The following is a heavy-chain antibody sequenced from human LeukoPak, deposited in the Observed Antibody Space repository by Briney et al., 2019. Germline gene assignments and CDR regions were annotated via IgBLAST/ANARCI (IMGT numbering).Heavy chain of an antibody. CDR3: ARGGSVRGGGANY. J-gene: IGHJ4*02. CDR1: GYTFTGYY. V-gene: IGHV1-2*02. CDR2: INPNSGGT. D-gene: IGHD3-10*01. Sequence: ASVKVSCKASGYTFTGYYVHWVRQAPGQGLEWMGWINPNSGGTNYAQKFQGRVTMTRDTSISTAYMELSRLRSDDTAVYYCARGGSVRGGGANYWGQGTLVTVSS.